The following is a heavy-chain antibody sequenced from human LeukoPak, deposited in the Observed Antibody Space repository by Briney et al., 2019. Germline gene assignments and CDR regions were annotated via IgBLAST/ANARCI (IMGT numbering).Heavy chain of an antibody. CDR1: GGSISSSNW. J-gene: IGHJ5*02. CDR2: IYYSGST. D-gene: IGHD6-13*01. V-gene: IGHV4-4*02. CDR3: ARGRASSGTDWFDP. Sequence: SETLSLTCAVSGGSISSSNWWSWVRQPPGKGLEWIGYIYYSGSTNYNPSLKSRVTISVDTSKNQFSLRLSSVTAADTAVYFCARGRASSGTDWFDPWGQGTLVTVSS.